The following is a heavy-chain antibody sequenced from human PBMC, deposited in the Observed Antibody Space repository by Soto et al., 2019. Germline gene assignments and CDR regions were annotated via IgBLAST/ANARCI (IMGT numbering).Heavy chain of an antibody. D-gene: IGHD3-22*01. J-gene: IGHJ4*02. CDR1: GGSMSSYY. CDR3: ARASAMIVVTD. Sequence: QVQLQESGPGLVKPSETLSLTCTVSGGSMSSYYWSWIRQPPGKGLEWIGYIHYSGTTNYNPSLKSRVTIPVDTSKNQFSLKLSAVTAADTAVYYCARASAMIVVTDWGQGTLVTVSS. CDR2: IHYSGTT. V-gene: IGHV4-59*01.